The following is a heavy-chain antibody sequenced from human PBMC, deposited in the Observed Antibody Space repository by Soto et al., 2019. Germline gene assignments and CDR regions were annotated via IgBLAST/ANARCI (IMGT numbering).Heavy chain of an antibody. D-gene: IGHD3-16*01. V-gene: IGHV1-69*01. CDR2: IIPIFGTA. J-gene: IGHJ6*02. CDR3: ARATTRNGGDYYYGMDV. Sequence: QVQLVQSGAEVKKPGSSVKVSCKASGGTFSSYAISWVRQAPGQGLEWVGGIIPIFGTANYAQKFQGRVTITADESTSTAYMELSSLRSEDTAVYYCARATTRNGGDYYYGMDVWGQGTTVTVSS. CDR1: GGTFSSYA.